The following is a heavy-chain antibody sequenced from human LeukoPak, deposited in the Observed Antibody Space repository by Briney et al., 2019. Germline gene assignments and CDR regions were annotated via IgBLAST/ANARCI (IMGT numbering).Heavy chain of an antibody. CDR2: INPNSGGT. Sequence: ASVKVSCKASGYTFTGYYMHWVRQAPGQGLEWMGWINPNSGGTNYAQKFQGRVTMTRDTSISTAYMELSRLRSDDTAVYYCARGRRITIFGVVTPRGYYYMDVWGKGATVTVSS. V-gene: IGHV1-2*02. J-gene: IGHJ6*03. CDR1: GYTFTGYY. CDR3: ARGRRITIFGVVTPRGYYYMDV. D-gene: IGHD3-3*01.